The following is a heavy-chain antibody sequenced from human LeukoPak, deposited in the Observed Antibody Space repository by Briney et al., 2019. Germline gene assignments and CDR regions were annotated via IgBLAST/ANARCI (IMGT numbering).Heavy chain of an antibody. V-gene: IGHV1-18*01. J-gene: IGHJ5*02. CDR3: ARVHRTGSGSYYMRGWFDP. CDR1: GYTFTSYG. CDR2: NSAYNGNT. Sequence: ASVKVSCKASGYTFTSYGISWVRQAPGQGLEWMGWNSAYNGNTNYAQKLQGRVTMTTDTSTSTAYMELRSLRSDDTAVYYCARVHRTGSGSYYMRGWFDPWGQGTLVTVSS. D-gene: IGHD3-10*01.